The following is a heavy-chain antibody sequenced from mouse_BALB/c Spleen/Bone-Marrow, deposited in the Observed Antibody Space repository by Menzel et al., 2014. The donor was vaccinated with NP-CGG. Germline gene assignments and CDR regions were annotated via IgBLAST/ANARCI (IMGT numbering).Heavy chain of an antibody. CDR2: IHYSGTT. D-gene: IGHD1-1*01. CDR1: GYSITSGYT. CDR3: AITTVVNAMDY. Sequence: EVQLQQSGPDLVKPSQSLSLTCTVTGYSITSGYTWHWIRQFPGNTLEWMGYIHYSGTTNYNPSPKSRISITRDTSKNQFFLQLNSVTTEDTATYYCAITTVVNAMDYWGQGTSVTVSS. V-gene: IGHV3-1*02. J-gene: IGHJ4*01.